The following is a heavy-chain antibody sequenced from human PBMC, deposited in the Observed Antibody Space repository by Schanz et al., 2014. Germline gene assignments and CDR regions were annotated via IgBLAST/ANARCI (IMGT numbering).Heavy chain of an antibody. CDR2: IYTSGAT. V-gene: IGHV4-4*07. CDR1: GDSISSYS. CDR3: ARGNDIQVWSLDY. Sequence: QVQLQESGPGLVKPSETLSLTCTVSGDSISSYSWSWIRRPAGKGLEWIGRIYTSGATNYNPSLKSRLTMSVDTSKNQVSLKRRSVTAADTAVYYCARGNDIQVWSLDYWGQGTLVTVSS. D-gene: IGHD5-18*01. J-gene: IGHJ4*02.